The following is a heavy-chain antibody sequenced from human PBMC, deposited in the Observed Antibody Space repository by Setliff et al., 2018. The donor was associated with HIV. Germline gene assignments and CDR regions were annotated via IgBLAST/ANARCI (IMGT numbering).Heavy chain of an antibody. V-gene: IGHV3-9*01. CDR2: ISWNSGSI. Sequence: GGSLRLSCAASGFTFDDYAMHWVRQAPGKGLEWVSGISWNSGSIVYADSVKGRFTISRDNAKNSLYLQMNSLRSEDTALYYCAKSPNRYSPLDWFDPWGQGTLVTVSS. CDR3: AKSPNRYSPLDWFDP. D-gene: IGHD5-18*01. CDR1: GFTFDDYA. J-gene: IGHJ5*02.